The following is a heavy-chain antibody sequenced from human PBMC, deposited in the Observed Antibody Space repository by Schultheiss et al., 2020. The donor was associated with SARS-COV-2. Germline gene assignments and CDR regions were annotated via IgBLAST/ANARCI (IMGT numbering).Heavy chain of an antibody. D-gene: IGHD6-19*01. CDR1: GGSISSYY. J-gene: IGHJ4*02. CDR3: ARSMGGYSSGFDY. V-gene: IGHV4-59*01. Sequence: LSLTCTVSGGSISSYYWSWIRQPPGKGLEWIGYIYYSGSTNYNPSLKSRVTISVDTSKNQFSLKLSSVTAADTAVYYCARSMGGYSSGFDYWGQGTLVTVSS. CDR2: IYYSGST.